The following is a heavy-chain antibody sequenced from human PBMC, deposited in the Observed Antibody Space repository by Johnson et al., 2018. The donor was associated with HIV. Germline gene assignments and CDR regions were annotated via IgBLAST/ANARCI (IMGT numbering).Heavy chain of an antibody. Sequence: QVLLVESGGGVVQPGRSLRLSCAASGFTFSSYAMHWVRQAPGKGLEWVAFIRYDGSYKNYADSVKGRFTVSRDNSKNTLFLQMDNLRSDDTAVYFCARDWYCSSTFCSERVLKDAFDIWGQGTLVTVSS. CDR3: ARDWYCSSTFCSERVLKDAFDI. D-gene: IGHD2-2*01. CDR2: IRYDGSYK. J-gene: IGHJ3*02. CDR1: GFTFSSYA. V-gene: IGHV3-30*04.